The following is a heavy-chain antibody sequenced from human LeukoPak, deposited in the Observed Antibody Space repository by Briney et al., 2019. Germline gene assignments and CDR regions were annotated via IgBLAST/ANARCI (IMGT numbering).Heavy chain of an antibody. CDR2: INHSGST. Sequence: SETLSLTCAVYGGSFSGYYWSSIRHPPGKGLEWIGEINHSGSTNYNPSLTSRVTISVDTSKNQFSLNLSSVTAADTAVYYCARNSVYHYYCYGMDVWGQGTTVTVSS. CDR1: GGSFSGYY. V-gene: IGHV4-34*01. D-gene: IGHD4-4*01. J-gene: IGHJ6*02. CDR3: ARNSVYHYYCYGMDV.